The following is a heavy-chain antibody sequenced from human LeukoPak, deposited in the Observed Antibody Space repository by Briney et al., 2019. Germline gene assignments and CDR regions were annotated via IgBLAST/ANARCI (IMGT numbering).Heavy chain of an antibody. CDR2: IRYDGSNK. CDR1: GFTFSSYG. J-gene: IGHJ3*02. D-gene: IGHD6-6*01. Sequence: GGSLRLSCAASGFTFSSYGMHWARQAPGKGLEWVAFIRYDGSNKYYADSVKGRFTISRDNSKNTLYLQMNSLRAEDTAVYYCAKDQGWQLAADAFDIWGQGTMVTVSS. CDR3: AKDQGWQLAADAFDI. V-gene: IGHV3-30*02.